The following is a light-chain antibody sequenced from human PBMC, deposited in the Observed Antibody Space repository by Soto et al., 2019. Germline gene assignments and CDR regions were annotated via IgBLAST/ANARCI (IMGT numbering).Light chain of an antibody. CDR1: SRNVGAYNY. CDR3: SSYTSSSIYV. J-gene: IGLJ1*01. CDR2: DVS. Sequence: QSALTQPASVSGSPGQSNTLSCTGPSRNVGAYNYVSWYQHHPGKAPKLMIYDVSNRPSGVSNRFSGSKSGNTASLTISGLQAEDEADYYCSSYTSSSIYVFGTGTKLTVL. V-gene: IGLV2-14*03.